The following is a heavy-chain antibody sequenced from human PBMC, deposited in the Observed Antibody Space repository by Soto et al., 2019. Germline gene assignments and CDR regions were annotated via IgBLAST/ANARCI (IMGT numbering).Heavy chain of an antibody. Sequence: QVQLVESGGGVVQPGRSLRLSCAASGFTFSSYGMHWVRQAPGKGLEWVAVIWYDGSNKYCADSVKGRFTISRDNSKNTLYLQMNSLRAEDTAVYYCAREEHIVVVPAATFGYWGQGTLVTVSS. CDR1: GFTFSSYG. CDR3: AREEHIVVVPAATFGY. J-gene: IGHJ4*02. CDR2: IWYDGSNK. D-gene: IGHD2-2*01. V-gene: IGHV3-33*01.